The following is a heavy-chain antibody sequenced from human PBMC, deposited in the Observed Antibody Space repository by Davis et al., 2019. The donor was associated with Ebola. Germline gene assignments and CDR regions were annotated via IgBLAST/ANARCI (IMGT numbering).Heavy chain of an antibody. CDR3: AGRNRYCSGGSCRNWFDP. V-gene: IGHV4-34*01. CDR1: GGSFSGYY. CDR2: INHSGST. D-gene: IGHD2-15*01. Sequence: SETLSLTCAVYGGSFSGYYWSWIRQPPGKGLEWIGEINHSGSTNYNPSLKSRVTISVDTSKNQFSLKLSSVTAADTAVYYCAGRNRYCSGGSCRNWFDPWGQGTLVTVSS. J-gene: IGHJ5*02.